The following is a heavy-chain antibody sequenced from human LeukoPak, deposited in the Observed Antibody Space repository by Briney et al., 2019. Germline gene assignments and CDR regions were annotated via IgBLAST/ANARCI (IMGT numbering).Heavy chain of an antibody. Sequence: GGSVRLSCAACGFPFSSYSMNWVRQAPGKGLEWVSSISSSSSYIYYADSVKGRFTISRDNAKNSLYLQMNSLRAEDTAVYYCARGWGGRWDYWVQGTQVTDCS. J-gene: IGHJ4*02. CDR1: GFPFSSYS. V-gene: IGHV3-21*01. CDR2: ISSSSSYI. CDR3: ARGWGGRWDY. D-gene: IGHD3-16*01.